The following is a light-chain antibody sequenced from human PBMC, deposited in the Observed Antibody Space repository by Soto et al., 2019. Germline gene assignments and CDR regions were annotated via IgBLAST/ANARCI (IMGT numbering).Light chain of an antibody. V-gene: IGKV1-39*01. CDR2: SXX. CDR3: QQSYSTLWT. Sequence: IQLTQSPSSLSASVGDSVTITCRASQCMSSYLAWYHQEPGKXXXXXXXSXXXXQSGVPSRFSGSGSGTDFTLTISSLQPEDFATYYCQQSYSTLWTFGQGTKV. CDR1: QCMSSY. J-gene: IGKJ1*01.